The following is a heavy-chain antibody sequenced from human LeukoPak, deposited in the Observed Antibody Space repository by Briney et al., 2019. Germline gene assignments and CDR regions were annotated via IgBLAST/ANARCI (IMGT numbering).Heavy chain of an antibody. V-gene: IGHV3-9*01. CDR2: ISWNSGSI. J-gene: IGHJ4*02. CDR1: GFTFDDYA. D-gene: IGHD3-10*01. Sequence: PGRSLRLSCAASGFTFDDYAMHWVRQAPGKGLEWVSGISWNSGSIGYADSVKGRFTISRDNSRDTLYLQMNSLRAEDTALYYCARDRGSDAVYYASGTYYNWGQGTLVTVSS. CDR3: ARDRGSDAVYYASGTYYN.